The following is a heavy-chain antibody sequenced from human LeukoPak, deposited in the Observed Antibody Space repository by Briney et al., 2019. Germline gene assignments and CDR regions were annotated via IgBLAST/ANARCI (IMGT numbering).Heavy chain of an antibody. J-gene: IGHJ4*02. Sequence: PGGSLSLSCAASGFTFSSYAMSWVRQAPGKGLEWVSAISGSGGSTYYADSVKGRFTISRDNSKNTLYLQMNSLRAEDTAVYYCAKKGASYYYDSSGYNWGQGTLVTVSS. CDR2: ISGSGGST. V-gene: IGHV3-23*01. D-gene: IGHD3-22*01. CDR3: AKKGASYYYDSSGYN. CDR1: GFTFSSYA.